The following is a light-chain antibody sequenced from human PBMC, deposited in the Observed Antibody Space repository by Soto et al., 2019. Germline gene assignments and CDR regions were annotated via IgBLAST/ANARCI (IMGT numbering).Light chain of an antibody. CDR2: GAS. CDR1: QSVDSL. J-gene: IGKJ1*01. CDR3: QQYNNWPQT. V-gene: IGKV3D-15*01. Sequence: EVVMTQSPGTLSVSPGEAATLPCRTSQSVDSLLAWYQQKPGQAPRLLIGASTRATGIPDRFGGSGSGTEFTLTISSLQSEDSAIYYCQQYNNWPQTFGQGTKVDI.